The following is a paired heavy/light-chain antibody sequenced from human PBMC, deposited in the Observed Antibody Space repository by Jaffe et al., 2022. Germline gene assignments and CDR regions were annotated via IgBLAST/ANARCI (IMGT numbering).Light chain of an antibody. J-gene: IGKJ5*01. CDR3: QQANSFPIT. CDR2: AAS. V-gene: IGKV1-12*01. Sequence: DIQMTQSPSSVSASVGDRVTITCRASQAISSWLAWYQQKPGKAPKLLIYAASSLQSGVPSSFSGSGSGTDFTLTISSLQPEDFATYYCQQANSFPITFGQGTRLDIK. CDR1: QAISSW.
Heavy chain of an antibody. D-gene: IGHD6-13*01. CDR1: GGSISSGSYY. Sequence: QVQLQESGPGLVKPSETLSLTCTVSGGSISSGSYYWSWIRQPAGKGLEWIGRIYTSGSTNYNPSLKSRVTISLDTSKNQFSLKLSSVTASDTAVYYCARDSRAAAGTHNAFDIWGQGTMVTVSS. CDR2: IYTSGST. V-gene: IGHV4-61*02. J-gene: IGHJ3*02. CDR3: ARDSRAAAGTHNAFDI.